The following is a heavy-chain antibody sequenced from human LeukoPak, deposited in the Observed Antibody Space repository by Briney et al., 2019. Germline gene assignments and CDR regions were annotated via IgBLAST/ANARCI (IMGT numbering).Heavy chain of an antibody. CDR3: ARTPTDYYYGMDV. D-gene: IGHD4-11*01. CDR2: SRKKTNSYTT. V-gene: IGHV3-72*01. Sequence: PGGSLRLSCAASGFTFSDHYMDWVRQAPGKGLEWVGRSRKKTNSYTTEYAASVRGSFTISRDDSKNSLYLQMNSLKTEDTAVYYCARTPTDYYYGMDVWGQGTTVTVSS. CDR1: GFTFSDHY. J-gene: IGHJ6*02.